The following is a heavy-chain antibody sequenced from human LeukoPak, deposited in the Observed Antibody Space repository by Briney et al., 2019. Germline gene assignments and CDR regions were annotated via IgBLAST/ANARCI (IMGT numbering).Heavy chain of an antibody. V-gene: IGHV3-48*04. Sequence: PGGSLRLSCAASGLTFSSYSMNWVRQAPGKGLEWVSYISSSSSTIYYADSVKGRFTISRDNAKNSLYLQMNSLRAEDTAVYYCAREQWLALQKGNAFDIWGQGTMVTVSS. J-gene: IGHJ3*02. CDR1: GLTFSSYS. D-gene: IGHD6-19*01. CDR3: AREQWLALQKGNAFDI. CDR2: ISSSSSTI.